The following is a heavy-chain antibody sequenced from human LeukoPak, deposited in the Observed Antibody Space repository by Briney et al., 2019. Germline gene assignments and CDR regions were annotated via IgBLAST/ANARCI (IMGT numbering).Heavy chain of an antibody. Sequence: ASVKVSCKASGYTFTGYYMHWVRQAPGQGLEWMGWINPNSGGTNYAQKFQGWVTMTRDTSISTAYMELSRLRSDDTAVYYCARVAAAGTSASDIWGQGTMVTVSS. V-gene: IGHV1-2*04. CDR2: INPNSGGT. CDR3: ARVAAAGTSASDI. D-gene: IGHD6-13*01. CDR1: GYTFTGYY. J-gene: IGHJ3*02.